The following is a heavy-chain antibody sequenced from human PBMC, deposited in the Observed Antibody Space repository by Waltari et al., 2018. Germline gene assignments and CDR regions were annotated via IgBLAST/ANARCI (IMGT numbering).Heavy chain of an antibody. CDR1: GFTFSNFW. V-gene: IGHV3-7*01. CDR2: IKEDGSER. J-gene: IGHJ4*02. CDR3: SVSLNS. Sequence: EVQLVGSGGGLVQPGGYLRLSCAASGFTFSNFWMDWVRQAPGKGLEWVANIKEDGSERHYIDSVKGRFTISRDNAKNLLYLEMNSLRAGDTAVYYCSVSLNSWGQGTLVTVSS.